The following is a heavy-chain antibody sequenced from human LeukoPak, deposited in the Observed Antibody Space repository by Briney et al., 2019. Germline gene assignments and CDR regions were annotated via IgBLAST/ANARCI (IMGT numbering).Heavy chain of an antibody. V-gene: IGHV3-30*04. J-gene: IGHJ4*02. CDR1: GFTFSSYA. CDR2: ISYDGSNK. D-gene: IGHD1-1*01. CDR3: AKGLERESRLDS. Sequence: GGSLRLSCAASGFTFSSYAMDWVRQAPGKGLEWVAVISYDGSNKYYADSVKGRFTISRDNSKNTLYLQMNSLRAEDTALYYCAKGLERESRLDSWGQGTLVTVSS.